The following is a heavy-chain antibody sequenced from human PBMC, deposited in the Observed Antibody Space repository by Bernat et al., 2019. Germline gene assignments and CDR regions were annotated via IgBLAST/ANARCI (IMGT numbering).Heavy chain of an antibody. J-gene: IGHJ4*02. CDR2: TWDDGSNK. D-gene: IGHD2/OR15-2a*01. Sequence: QVQLVESGGGVVQPGRSLRLSCAASGFSFRTYGMHWVRQAPGKGLEWVAVTWDDGSNKYSADSVKGRFTISRDNSKNTLYLQMNSLRAEDTAVYYCARDWSFYGIFDYWGQGTLVTVSS. V-gene: IGHV3-33*01. CDR3: ARDWSFYGIFDY. CDR1: GFSFRTYG.